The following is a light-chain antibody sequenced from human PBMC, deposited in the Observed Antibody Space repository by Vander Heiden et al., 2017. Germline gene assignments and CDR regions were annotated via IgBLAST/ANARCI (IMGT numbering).Light chain of an antibody. CDR1: SSNIGSNT. CDR3: GAWDDSLNGPV. V-gene: IGLV1-44*01. J-gene: IGLJ2*01. Sequence: QSVRTQPPSASAAPGQRVTISCSGSSSNIGSNTINCYQQRPGTAPRLLIYNDDQRPSGVPDRFCGSKSGSSASLAISGLQSEDEAYYYCGAWDDSLNGPVFGGGTKLTVL. CDR2: NDD.